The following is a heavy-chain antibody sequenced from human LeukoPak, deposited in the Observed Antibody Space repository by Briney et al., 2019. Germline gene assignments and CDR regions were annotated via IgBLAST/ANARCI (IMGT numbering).Heavy chain of an antibody. D-gene: IGHD2-8*02. Sequence: PGGSLRLSCAASGFTFSTYWMTWFRQAPGTGLEWVANIRPDGSDKYYADSVKGRFTISRDNAKNTLSLQMNSLIAEDPAVYYCARRWSIDYWGQGTLVTVSS. CDR2: IRPDGSDK. V-gene: IGHV3-7*03. J-gene: IGHJ4*02. CDR3: ARRWSIDY. CDR1: GFTFSTYW.